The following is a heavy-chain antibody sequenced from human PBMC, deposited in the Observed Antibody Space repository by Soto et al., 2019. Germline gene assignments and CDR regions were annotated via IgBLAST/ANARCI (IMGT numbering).Heavy chain of an antibody. CDR1: GGTFSSYT. J-gene: IGHJ4*02. CDR2: IIPILGIA. D-gene: IGHD5-18*01. V-gene: IGHV1-69*02. CDR3: ASRGYSHAEGY. Sequence: QVQLVQSGAEVKKPGSSVKVSCKASGGTFSSYTISWVRQAPGQGLEWMGRIIPILGIANYAQKLQGRVTITADKSTSTAYMDLSSLRSEDTAVYYCASRGYSHAEGYWGQGTLGTVSS.